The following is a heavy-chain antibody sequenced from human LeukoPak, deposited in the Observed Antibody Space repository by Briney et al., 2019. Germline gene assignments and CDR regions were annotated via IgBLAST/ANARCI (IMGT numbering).Heavy chain of an antibody. CDR1: GYTFTGYY. CDR3: ARSVLFGELYY. V-gene: IGHV1-2*06. Sequence: ASVKVSCKASGYTFTGYYKHWVRQAPGQGLEWMGRINPNSGGTNYAQKFQGRVTMTRDTSISTAYMELSRLRSDDTAVYYCARSVLFGELYYWGQGTLVTVSS. D-gene: IGHD3-10*01. CDR2: INPNSGGT. J-gene: IGHJ4*02.